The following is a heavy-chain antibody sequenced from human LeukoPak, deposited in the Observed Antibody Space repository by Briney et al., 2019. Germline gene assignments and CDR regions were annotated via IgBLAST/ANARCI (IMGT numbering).Heavy chain of an antibody. D-gene: IGHD6-13*01. Sequence: GGSLRLSCAASGFTFSSYSMSWVRQAPGKGLEWVSAISGSGGSTYYADSVKGRFTISRDNSKNTLYLQMNSLRAEDRAVYYCAKDVRYSSSWYYFDYWGQGTLVTVS. J-gene: IGHJ4*02. CDR1: GFTFSSYS. V-gene: IGHV3-23*01. CDR3: AKDVRYSSSWYYFDY. CDR2: ISGSGGST.